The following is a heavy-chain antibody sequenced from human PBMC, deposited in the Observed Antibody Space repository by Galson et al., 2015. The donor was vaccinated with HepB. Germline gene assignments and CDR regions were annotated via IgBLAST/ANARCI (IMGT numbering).Heavy chain of an antibody. CDR2: ISGSGGTT. V-gene: IGHV3-23*01. D-gene: IGHD6-6*01. CDR3: AKDRNSTSPGTYGMDG. CDR1: GFPFSTYT. Sequence: SLRLSCAASGFPFSTYTMSWVRQAPGKGLEWVSAISGSGGTTYYADSVRGRFTISRDNTKRTLYLLMNRLRGEDTALYYCAKDRNSTSPGTYGMDGWGQGTTVTVFS. J-gene: IGHJ6*02.